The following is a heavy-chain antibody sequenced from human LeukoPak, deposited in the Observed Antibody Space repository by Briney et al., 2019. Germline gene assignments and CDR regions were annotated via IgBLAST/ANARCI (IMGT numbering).Heavy chain of an antibody. D-gene: IGHD5-18*01. J-gene: IGHJ4*02. CDR3: AKDVDTSMVFDY. CDR2: ISNDGSEK. V-gene: IGHV3-30*18. Sequence: GGSLRLSCAASGFTFSSYGMHWVRQAPAKGLEWVTFISNDGSEKYYADSVKGRFTISRDNSKNTLYLQMNSLRAEDTAVYYCAKDVDTSMVFDYWGQGTLVTVSS. CDR1: GFTFSSYG.